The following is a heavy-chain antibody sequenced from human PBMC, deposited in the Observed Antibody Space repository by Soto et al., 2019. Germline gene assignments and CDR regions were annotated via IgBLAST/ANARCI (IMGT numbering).Heavy chain of an antibody. Sequence: TSETLSLTCTVSGGSISSGDYYWSWIRQPPGKGLEWIGEINHSGSTNYNPSLKSRVTISVDTSKNQFSLKLSSVTAADTAVYYCARGVAVAGRVFDYWGQGTLVTVSS. CDR2: INHSGST. J-gene: IGHJ4*02. V-gene: IGHV4-30-4*01. CDR3: ARGVAVAGRVFDY. D-gene: IGHD6-19*01. CDR1: GGSISSGDYY.